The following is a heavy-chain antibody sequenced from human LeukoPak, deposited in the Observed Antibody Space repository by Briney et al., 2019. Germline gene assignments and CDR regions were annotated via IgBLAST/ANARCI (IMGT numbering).Heavy chain of an antibody. CDR1: GGSISSSSYY. CDR3: AREPKYCSSTSCYKGAFDI. V-gene: IGHV4-39*02. CDR2: IYYSGST. D-gene: IGHD2-2*02. J-gene: IGHJ3*02. Sequence: SETLSLTCTVSGGSISSSSYYWGWIRQPPGKGLEWIGSIYYSGSTYYNPSLKSRVTISVDTSKNQFSLKLSSVTAADTAVYYCAREPKYCSSTSCYKGAFDIWGQGTMVTVSS.